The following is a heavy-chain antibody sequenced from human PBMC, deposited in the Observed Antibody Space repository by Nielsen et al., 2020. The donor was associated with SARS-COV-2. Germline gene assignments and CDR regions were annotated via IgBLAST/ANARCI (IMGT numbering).Heavy chain of an antibody. Sequence: SETLSLTCTVSGGSIKTASYYWSWIRQHPEWGRDWAGYIYHTGSTYYSAALESRVTISAEMSKNQFSLELTSLTAADTAVYYCARGIRPRHVFDIWGQGTMVTVSS. CDR1: GGSIKTASYY. CDR2: IYHTGST. V-gene: IGHV4-31*03. D-gene: IGHD1-14*01. J-gene: IGHJ3*02. CDR3: ARGIRPRHVFDI.